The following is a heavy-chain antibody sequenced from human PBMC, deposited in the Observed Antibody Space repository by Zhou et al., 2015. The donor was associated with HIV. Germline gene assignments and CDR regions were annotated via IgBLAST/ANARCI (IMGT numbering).Heavy chain of an antibody. CDR3: ASNSRYPTQDAFDI. J-gene: IGHJ3*02. CDR2: INTYYNKI. V-gene: IGHV1-18*01. CDR1: GYTFTSYG. D-gene: IGHD2-2*02. Sequence: QVQLVQSGAEVKRPGASVKVSCKASGYTFTSYGISWVRQAPGQGLEWMGRINTYYNKINYAQKFLGRITMTTDTSTGTTYMELRSLRSDDTAVYYCASNSRYPTQDAFDIWGQGTMSPSLQ.